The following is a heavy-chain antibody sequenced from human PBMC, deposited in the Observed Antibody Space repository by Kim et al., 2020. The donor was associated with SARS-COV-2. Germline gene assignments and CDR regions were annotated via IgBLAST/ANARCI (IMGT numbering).Heavy chain of an antibody. V-gene: IGHV3-33*06. J-gene: IGHJ4*02. Sequence: GGSLRLSCAASGFTFSSYGMHWVRQAPGKGLEWVAVIWYDGSNKYYADSVKGRFTISRDNSKNTLYLQMNSLRAEDTAVYYCAKAAGSMVRGGFDYWGQGTLVTVSS. CDR2: IWYDGSNK. CDR3: AKAAGSMVRGGFDY. CDR1: GFTFSSYG. D-gene: IGHD3-10*01.